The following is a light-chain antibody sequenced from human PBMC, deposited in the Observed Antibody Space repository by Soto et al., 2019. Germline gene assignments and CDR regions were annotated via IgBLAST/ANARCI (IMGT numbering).Light chain of an antibody. CDR3: HQYDSSPLT. J-gene: IGKJ4*01. CDR2: GAS. Sequence: EIVLTQSPGPLSLSPGERATLSCRASQSVSSSYLAWYQQKPGQAPRLLIYGASSRDTGIPDRFSGSGSGTDFTLTISRLEPDDFAVYYCHQYDSSPLTFGGGTKVEIK. CDR1: QSVSSSY. V-gene: IGKV3-20*01.